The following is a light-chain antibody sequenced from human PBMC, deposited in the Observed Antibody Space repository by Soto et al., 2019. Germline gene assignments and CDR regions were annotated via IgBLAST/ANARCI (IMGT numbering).Light chain of an antibody. CDR1: QSVSSSY. Sequence: EIVLTQSPGTLSLSPGERATLSCRASQSVSSSYVAWYQKRPGQPPRLLIYDASGRATGIPDRFSGSGSGTDFTLTIKKLEPEDSAVYYCQQYGSPPLTFGGGTKVE. V-gene: IGKV3-20*01. CDR3: QQYGSPPLT. CDR2: DAS. J-gene: IGKJ4*01.